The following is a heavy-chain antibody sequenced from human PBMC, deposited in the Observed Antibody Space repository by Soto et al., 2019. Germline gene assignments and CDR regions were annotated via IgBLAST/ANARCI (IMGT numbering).Heavy chain of an antibody. J-gene: IGHJ4*02. CDR2: IPDDGSYQ. CDR3: XRDDDNDDNGLDY. Sequence: GGSLRLSCAVSGFTFRNYGMHWVRQAPGKGLEWVAVIPDDGSYQYYADSVKGRFTISRDNSKNTLYLQMNSLRAEDTTVYYCXRDDDNDDNGLDYWGQRTLVTVSS. V-gene: IGHV3-33*01. CDR1: GFTFRNYG. D-gene: IGHD1-1*01.